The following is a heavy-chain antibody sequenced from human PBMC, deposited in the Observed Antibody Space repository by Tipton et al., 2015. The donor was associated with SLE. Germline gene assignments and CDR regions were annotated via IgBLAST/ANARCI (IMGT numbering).Heavy chain of an antibody. CDR1: GGSISSGGYS. CDR2: INHSGST. Sequence: TLSLTCAVSGGSISSGGYSWSWIRQPPGKGLEWIGEINHSGSTNYNPSLKSRVTISVDTSKNQFSLKLSSVTAADTAVYYCARRRIYDYVWGSDAFDIWGQGTMVTVSS. V-gene: IGHV4-30-2*01. CDR3: ARRRIYDYVWGSDAFDI. J-gene: IGHJ3*02. D-gene: IGHD3-16*01.